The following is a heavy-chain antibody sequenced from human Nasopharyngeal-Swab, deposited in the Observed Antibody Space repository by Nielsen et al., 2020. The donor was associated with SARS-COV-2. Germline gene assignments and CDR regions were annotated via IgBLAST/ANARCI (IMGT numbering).Heavy chain of an antibody. CDR3: ARDPPYNWNTVGDWFDP. CDR2: INWNGGST. D-gene: IGHD1/OR15-1a*01. V-gene: IGHV3-20*03. J-gene: IGHJ5*02. Sequence: WIRQPPGKGLEWVSGINWNGGSTGYADSVKGRFTISRDNAKNSLYLQMNSLRAEDTALYYCARDPPYNWNTVGDWFDPWGQGTLVTVSS.